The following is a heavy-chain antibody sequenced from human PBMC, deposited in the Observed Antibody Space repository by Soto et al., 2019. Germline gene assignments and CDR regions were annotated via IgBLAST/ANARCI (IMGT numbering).Heavy chain of an antibody. Sequence: GGSLRLSCAASGFTFSSHWMHWVRQTPGKGLVWVSRIKSDGNTINYADSVKGRFTISRDNGKNSLYLQMNSLRAEDTAVYYCVRGSSCSTTSCNLIFDYWGQGSLVTVSS. D-gene: IGHD2-2*01. CDR1: GFTFSSHW. J-gene: IGHJ4*02. V-gene: IGHV3-74*01. CDR3: VRGSSCSTTSCNLIFDY. CDR2: IKSDGNTI.